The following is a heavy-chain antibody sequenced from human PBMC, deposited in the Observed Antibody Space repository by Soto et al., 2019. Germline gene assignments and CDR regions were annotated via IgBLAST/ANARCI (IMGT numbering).Heavy chain of an antibody. D-gene: IGHD6-19*01. CDR2: IFSNDEK. Sequence: QVTLKESGPVLVKPTETLTLTCTVSGFSLSNPRVGVSWIRQPPGKALEWRAHIFSNDEKSYNTSLMSRLTIAKHTSSGQVVLAGTNRDPVDTATYYCARGETVAGTTFDYWGQGTLVTVSS. CDR1: GFSLSNPRVG. J-gene: IGHJ4*02. CDR3: ARGETVAGTTFDY. V-gene: IGHV2-26*01.